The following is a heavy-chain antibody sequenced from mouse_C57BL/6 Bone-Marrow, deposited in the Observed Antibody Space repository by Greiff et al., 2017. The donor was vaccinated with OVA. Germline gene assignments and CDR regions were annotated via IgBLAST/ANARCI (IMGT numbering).Heavy chain of an antibody. Sequence: DVKLQESGGGLVQPKGSLKLSCAASGFSFNTYAMNWVRQAPGKGLEWVARIRSKSNNYATYYADSVKDRFTISRDDSESMLYLQMNNLKTEDTAMYYCVRHWGWSYAMDYWGQGTSVTVSS. D-gene: IGHD2-3*01. CDR1: GFSFNTYA. J-gene: IGHJ4*01. CDR2: IRSKSNNYAT. CDR3: VRHWGWSYAMDY. V-gene: IGHV10-1*01.